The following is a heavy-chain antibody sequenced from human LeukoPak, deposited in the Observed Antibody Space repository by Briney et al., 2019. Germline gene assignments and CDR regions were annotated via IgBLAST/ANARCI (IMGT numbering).Heavy chain of an antibody. V-gene: IGHV1-18*01. D-gene: IGHD6-13*01. Sequence: ASVKVSCKASGYTFTSYGISWVRQAPGQGLEWMGWISAHNGNTNYAQKFQGRVTVTADKSSTTVYMELSSLRSEDTAVYYCASPPVPQAAAITPGYFYYYMDVWGKGTTVTVSS. CDR1: GYTFTSYG. CDR2: ISAHNGNT. J-gene: IGHJ6*03. CDR3: ASPPVPQAAAITPGYFYYYMDV.